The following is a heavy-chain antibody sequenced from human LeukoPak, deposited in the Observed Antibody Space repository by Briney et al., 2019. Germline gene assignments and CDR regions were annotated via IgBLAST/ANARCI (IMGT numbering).Heavy chain of an antibody. CDR1: GYTFTGYY. D-gene: IGHD5-18*01. V-gene: IGHV1-2*02. CDR2: INPNSGGT. CDR3: ARGAIQLWPIIDY. J-gene: IGHJ4*02. Sequence: ASVKVSCKASGYTFTGYYMHWVRQAPGQGLEWMGWINPNSGGTNYAQKFQGRVTMTRDTSISIAYMELSRLRSDDTAVYYCARGAIQLWPIIDYWGQGTLVTVSS.